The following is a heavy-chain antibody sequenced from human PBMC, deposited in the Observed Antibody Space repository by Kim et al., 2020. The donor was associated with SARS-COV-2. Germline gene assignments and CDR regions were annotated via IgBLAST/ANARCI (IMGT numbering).Heavy chain of an antibody. V-gene: IGHV4-59*01. Sequence: SETLSLTCTVSGGSISSYYWSWIRQPPGKGLEWIGYIYYSGSTNYNPSLKSRVTISVDTSKNQFSLKLSSVTAADTAVYYCARDQHDSSGLRNDAFDIWGQGTMVTVSS. CDR2: IYYSGST. J-gene: IGHJ3*02. D-gene: IGHD3-22*01. CDR1: GGSISSYY. CDR3: ARDQHDSSGLRNDAFDI.